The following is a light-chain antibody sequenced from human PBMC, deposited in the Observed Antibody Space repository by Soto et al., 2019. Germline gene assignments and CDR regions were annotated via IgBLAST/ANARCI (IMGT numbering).Light chain of an antibody. CDR2: SNN. J-gene: IGLJ2*01. V-gene: IGLV1-44*01. Sequence: QSVLTQPPSASGTPGQRVTISCSGSSSNIGSNTVNWYQQLPGTAPKLVIYSNNQRPSGVPDRFSGSKSGTSASLAISGLLSEDEADYYCVAWDDSLNGYVVFGGGTKVTVL. CDR3: VAWDDSLNGYVV. CDR1: SSNIGSNT.